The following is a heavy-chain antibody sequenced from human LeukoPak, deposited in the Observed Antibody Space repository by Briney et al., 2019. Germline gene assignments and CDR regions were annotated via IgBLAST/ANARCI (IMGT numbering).Heavy chain of an antibody. CDR3: ARDNSVGGIACLFDP. CDR1: GYTFINHW. Sequence: RASVKVSCKASGYTFINHWMHWVRQAPGQGLEWVGLINPTGTTTLYAQKFQGRITLTRDMSATTDYMELSSLTSEDTAVYYCARDNSVGGIACLFDPGGEGTLVSVSS. V-gene: IGHV1-46*01. D-gene: IGHD1-26*01. CDR2: INPTGTTT. J-gene: IGHJ5*02.